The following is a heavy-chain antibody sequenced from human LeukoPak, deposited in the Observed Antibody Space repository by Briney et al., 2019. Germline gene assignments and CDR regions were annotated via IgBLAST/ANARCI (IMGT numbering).Heavy chain of an antibody. J-gene: IGHJ4*02. D-gene: IGHD6-19*01. CDR3: ARYSSGWYGIDY. V-gene: IGHV5-51*04. CDR2: IYPGDSDT. CDR1: GYRFTSYW. Sequence: GASLKTSFKGPGYRFTSYWIGWVRQMPGKGLEGRGIIYPGDSDTRYSPSFQGQVTLSPDKPISTAYPQWSSLKASDTAMYYCARYSSGWYGIDYWGEGTLVTVSS.